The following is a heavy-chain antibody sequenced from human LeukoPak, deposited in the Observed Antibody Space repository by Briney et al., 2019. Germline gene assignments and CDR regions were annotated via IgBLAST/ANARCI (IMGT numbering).Heavy chain of an antibody. Sequence: SETLSLTCTVSGGSISSGDYYWSWIRQPPGKGLEWIGYIYCSGSTYYNPSLKSRVTISADTSKNQFSLRLSSVTAADTAVYYCARDSGYSYGPFDYWGQGTLVTVSS. CDR1: GGSISSGDYY. D-gene: IGHD5-18*01. V-gene: IGHV4-30-4*01. CDR3: ARDSGYSYGPFDY. J-gene: IGHJ4*02. CDR2: IYCSGST.